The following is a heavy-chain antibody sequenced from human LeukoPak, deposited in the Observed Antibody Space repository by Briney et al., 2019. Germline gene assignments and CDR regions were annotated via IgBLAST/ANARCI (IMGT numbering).Heavy chain of an antibody. V-gene: IGHV3-30*02. CDR3: AKADIVATPKDYRPVEYFQH. D-gene: IGHD5-12*01. Sequence: GGSLRLSCAASGFTFSSYGMHWVRQAPGKGLEWVAFIRYDGSNKYYADSVKGRFTISRDNSKNTLYLQMNSLRAEDTAVYYCAKADIVATPKDYRPVEYFQHWGQGTLVTVSS. CDR1: GFTFSSYG. J-gene: IGHJ1*01. CDR2: IRYDGSNK.